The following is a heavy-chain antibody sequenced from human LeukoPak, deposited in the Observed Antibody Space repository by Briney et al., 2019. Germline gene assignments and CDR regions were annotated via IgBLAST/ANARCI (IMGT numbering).Heavy chain of an antibody. CDR2: INSDVSST. Sequence: SGGSLRLSCAASGFTFSSYWMHWVRQAPGKGLVWVSRINSDVSSTSYADSVKGRFTISRDNAKNTLYLQMNSLRAEDTAVYYCARGGDDLGSRYYYYYMDVWGKGTTVTISS. CDR1: GFTFSSYW. J-gene: IGHJ6*03. V-gene: IGHV3-74*01. D-gene: IGHD3/OR15-3a*01. CDR3: ARGGDDLGSRYYYYYMDV.